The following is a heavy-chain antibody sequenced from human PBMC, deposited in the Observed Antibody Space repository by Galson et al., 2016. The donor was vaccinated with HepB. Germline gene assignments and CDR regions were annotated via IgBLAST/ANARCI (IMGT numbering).Heavy chain of an antibody. D-gene: IGHD3-10*01. CDR3: ARGSVEVRGVEGQDEAFDI. CDR2: IYYSGST. V-gene: IGHV4-31*03. Sequence: TLSLTCTVSGGSINSGSYYWSWIRQHPRTGLEWIGYIYYSGSTYYNPSLKSRLTISVDTSKNQFSLKLTSVTAADTAIYYSARGSVEVRGVEGQDEAFDIWGQGTLVTVSS. CDR1: GGSINSGSYY. J-gene: IGHJ3*02.